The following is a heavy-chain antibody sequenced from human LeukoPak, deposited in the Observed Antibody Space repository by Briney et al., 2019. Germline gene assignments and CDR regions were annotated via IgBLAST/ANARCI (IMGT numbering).Heavy chain of an antibody. CDR2: INHSGST. V-gene: IGHV4-34*01. J-gene: IGHJ6*02. Sequence: SETLTLTSAVDGGSFSGYYWNWIRQPPGKGLEWIGEINHSGSTDYNPSLKSRVTISVDTSKNQFSLKLSSVTAADTAVYYCARVKVPPTYYYGMDVWGQGTTVTVSS. CDR1: GGSFSGYY. D-gene: IGHD3-10*01. CDR3: ARVKVPPTYYYGMDV.